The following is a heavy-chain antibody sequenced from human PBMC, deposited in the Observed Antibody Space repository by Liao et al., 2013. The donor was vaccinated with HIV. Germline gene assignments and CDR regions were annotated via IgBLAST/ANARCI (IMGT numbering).Heavy chain of an antibody. CDR3: ARNTMGTTVTGRWFDP. CDR1: GGSFSGYY. V-gene: IGHV4-34*11. Sequence: QVQLQQWGAGLLKPSETLSLTCAVYGGSFSGYYWSWIRQPPGKGLEWIGYIYYSGSTNYNPSLKSRVTISVYTSKNQFSLKLSSVTAADTAVYYCARNTMGTTVTGRWFDPWGQGTLVTVSS. CDR2: IYYSGST. D-gene: IGHD4-17*01. J-gene: IGHJ5*02.